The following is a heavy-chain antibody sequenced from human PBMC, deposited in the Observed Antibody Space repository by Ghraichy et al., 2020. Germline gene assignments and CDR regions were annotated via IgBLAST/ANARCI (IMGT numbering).Heavy chain of an antibody. CDR1: GFTFSSYA. Sequence: GGSLRLSCVASGFTFSSYAMHWVRQAPGKGLEWVALISYDGSNKYYADSVKGRFTISRDNSKNTLYLQMDGLRTEDKAVYYCATDRQPMVAATPGDYWGRGTLVTGS. CDR3: ATDRQPMVAATPGDY. J-gene: IGHJ4*02. CDR2: ISYDGSNK. V-gene: IGHV3-30-3*01. D-gene: IGHD2-15*01.